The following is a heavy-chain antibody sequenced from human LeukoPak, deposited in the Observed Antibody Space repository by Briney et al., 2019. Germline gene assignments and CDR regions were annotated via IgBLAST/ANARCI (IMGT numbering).Heavy chain of an antibody. V-gene: IGHV3-30*03. D-gene: IGHD2-2*01. Sequence: PGRSLRLSCAASGFTFSSYGMHWVRQAPGKGLEWVAVISYDGSNKYYADSVKGRFTISRDNSKNTLYLQMNGLRAEDTAVYYCAGYCSTTTCYSSPNWFDPWGQGTLVTVSS. CDR1: GFTFSSYG. CDR2: ISYDGSNK. CDR3: AGYCSTTTCYSSPNWFDP. J-gene: IGHJ5*02.